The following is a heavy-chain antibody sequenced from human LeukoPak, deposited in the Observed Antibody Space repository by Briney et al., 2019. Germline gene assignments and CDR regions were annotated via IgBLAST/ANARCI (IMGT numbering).Heavy chain of an antibody. CDR3: ARDVMVRGPYYYYYGMDV. J-gene: IGHJ6*02. CDR1: GYTFTSYG. CDR2: ISAYNGST. V-gene: IGHV1-18*01. Sequence: GASVKVSCKASGYTFTSYGISWVRQAPGQGLEWMGWISAYNGSTNYAQKLQGRVTMTTDTSTSTAYMELRSLRSDDTAVYYCARDVMVRGPYYYYYGMDVWGQGTTVTVSS. D-gene: IGHD3-10*01.